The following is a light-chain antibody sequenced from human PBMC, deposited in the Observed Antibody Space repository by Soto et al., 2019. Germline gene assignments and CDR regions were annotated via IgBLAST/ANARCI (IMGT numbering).Light chain of an antibody. J-gene: IGLJ2*01. CDR1: SSNIGAGYD. CDR2: GNS. CDR3: QSYDSSLRGV. Sequence: QSVLTQPPSVSGAPGQRVTISCTGSSSNIGAGYDVHWYQQFPGTAPKLLIYGNSNRPSGVPDRFSGSKSGTSASLAITGLQAEDEADYYCQSYDSSLRGVFGGGTQLTVL. V-gene: IGLV1-40*01.